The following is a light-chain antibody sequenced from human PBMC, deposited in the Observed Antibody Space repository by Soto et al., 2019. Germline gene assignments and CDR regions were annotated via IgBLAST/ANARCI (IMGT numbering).Light chain of an antibody. CDR1: QSVSST. Sequence: EIVMTQSPATLSVSPGERVTLSCRASQSVSSTLAWYQKKPGQPPRLLIYGASTRATGIPARFSGSGSGTEFSLTISSLQSEDFAVYHCQQYNDWPQTFGQATKVEIK. CDR3: QQYNDWPQT. J-gene: IGKJ1*01. CDR2: GAS. V-gene: IGKV3-15*01.